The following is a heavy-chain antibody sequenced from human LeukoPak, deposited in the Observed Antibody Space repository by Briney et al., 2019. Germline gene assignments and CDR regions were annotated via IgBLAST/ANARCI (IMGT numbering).Heavy chain of an antibody. V-gene: IGHV1-3*01. CDR2: INAGNGNT. Sequence: ASVKVSCKASGYIFISYAMHWVRQAPGQRLEWMGWINAGNGNTKYSQKFQGRVTITRDTPASTVYMELSSLRSEDTAVYYCARHRPRHGDTADYWGQGTQVTVSS. D-gene: IGHD5-18*01. J-gene: IGHJ4*02. CDR3: ARHRPRHGDTADY. CDR1: GYIFISYA.